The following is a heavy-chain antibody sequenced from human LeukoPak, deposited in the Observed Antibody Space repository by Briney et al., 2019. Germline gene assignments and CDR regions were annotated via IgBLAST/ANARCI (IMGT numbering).Heavy chain of an antibody. V-gene: IGHV4-30-4*01. CDR2: IYYSGST. CDR1: GGSISSGDYY. Sequence: SQTLSLTCTVSGGSISSGDYYWSWIRQPPGKGLEWIGYIYYSGSTYYNPSLKSRVTISADTSKNQFSLKLSSVTAADTAVYYCARYQPPEENVVVVAATESQTFDYWGQGTLVTVSS. CDR3: ARYQPPEENVVVVAATESQTFDY. D-gene: IGHD2-15*01. J-gene: IGHJ4*02.